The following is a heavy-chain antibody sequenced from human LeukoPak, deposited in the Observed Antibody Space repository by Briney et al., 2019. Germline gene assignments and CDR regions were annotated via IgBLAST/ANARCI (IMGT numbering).Heavy chain of an antibody. CDR2: IWFDGSNK. V-gene: IGHV3-33*06. J-gene: IGHJ4*02. CDR3: AKCPSGVLRYFAPIDY. CDR1: GFTFSSYG. Sequence: GRSLRLSCAASGFTFSSYGMHWVRQAPGKGLEWVAVIWFDGSNKNYADSVKGRFTISRDNSKNTVYLQMNSLRAEDTAVYYCAKCPSGVLRYFAPIDYWGQGTLVTVSS. D-gene: IGHD3-9*01.